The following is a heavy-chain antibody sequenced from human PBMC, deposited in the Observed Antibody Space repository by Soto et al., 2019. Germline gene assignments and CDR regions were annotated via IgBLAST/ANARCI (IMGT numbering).Heavy chain of an antibody. D-gene: IGHD3-10*01. Sequence: ASVKVSCKASAGTFSSYAISWVRQAPGQRLEWMGWISAYNGNTKYAQKLQGRVTMTTDTSTSTAYMELRSLRSDDTAVYYCARGVGSGSYYNQYNWFDPWGQGTLVTVS. CDR1: AGTFSSYA. V-gene: IGHV1-18*01. J-gene: IGHJ5*02. CDR2: ISAYNGNT. CDR3: ARGVGSGSYYNQYNWFDP.